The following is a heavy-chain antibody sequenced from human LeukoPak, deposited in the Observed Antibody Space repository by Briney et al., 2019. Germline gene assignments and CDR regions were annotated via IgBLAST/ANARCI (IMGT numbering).Heavy chain of an antibody. V-gene: IGHV4-39*07. D-gene: IGHD6-6*01. CDR3: ARSWDRIAARPDFDY. Sequence: SETLSLTCTVSGGSIGSSSHLWGWIRQPPGKGLEWFGEINHSGSTNYNPSLKSRVTISVDTSKHQFSLKLSSVTAADTAVYYCARSWDRIAARPDFDYWGQGTLVTVSS. J-gene: IGHJ4*02. CDR2: INHSGST. CDR1: GGSIGSSSHL.